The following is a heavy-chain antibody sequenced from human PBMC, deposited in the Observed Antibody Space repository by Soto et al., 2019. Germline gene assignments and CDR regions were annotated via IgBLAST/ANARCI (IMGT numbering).Heavy chain of an antibody. D-gene: IGHD1-7*01. V-gene: IGHV1-18*01. CDR3: ARAGLEWNYEVWFAESFFY. Sequence: ASVKVSCKASGYTFTSYGISWVRQDPGQGLEWMGRISAINGNTNYAQKLQGRVTMTADKSTSTAYMELSSLRSEDTAVYYCARAGLEWNYEVWFAESFFYWGQGTLVTVSS. CDR2: ISAINGNT. CDR1: GYTFTSYG. J-gene: IGHJ4*02.